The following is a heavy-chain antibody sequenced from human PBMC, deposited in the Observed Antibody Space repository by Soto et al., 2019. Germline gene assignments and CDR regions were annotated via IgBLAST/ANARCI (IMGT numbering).Heavy chain of an antibody. V-gene: IGHV3-74*01. D-gene: IGHD6-13*01. Sequence: EVQLVESGGGLVQPGGSLRLSCAASGFTFSSYWMHWVRQAPGKGLVWVSRINSDGSSTSYADSVKGRFTISRDNAKNTLNLEMNSLRAEDTAVYYCAREMYDWAAAGNSKFDYWGQGTLVTVSS. CDR2: INSDGSST. CDR3: AREMYDWAAAGNSKFDY. J-gene: IGHJ4*02. CDR1: GFTFSSYW.